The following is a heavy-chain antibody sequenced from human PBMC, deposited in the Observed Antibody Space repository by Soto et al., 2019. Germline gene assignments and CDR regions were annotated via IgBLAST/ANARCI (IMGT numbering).Heavy chain of an antibody. J-gene: IGHJ4*02. CDR3: ARGVMVYPGIFNEPPYYFDY. Sequence: PSETLSLTCTVSGGSISSYYWSWIRQPPGKGLEWIGYIYYSGSTNYNPSLKSRVTISVDTSKNQFSLKLSSVTAADTAVYYCARGVMVYPGIFNEPPYYFDYWGQGTLVTVSS. CDR1: GGSISSYY. D-gene: IGHD2-8*01. V-gene: IGHV4-59*01. CDR2: IYYSGST.